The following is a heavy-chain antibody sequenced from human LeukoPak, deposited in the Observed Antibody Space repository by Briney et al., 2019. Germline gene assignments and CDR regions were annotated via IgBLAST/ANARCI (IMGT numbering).Heavy chain of an antibody. CDR1: GGSFSGYY. V-gene: IGHV4-34*01. J-gene: IGHJ6*04. Sequence: PSETLSLTCAVYGGSFSGYYWSWIRKPPRQGQGWMWEINHSESTNSNQTLKLRVTITVATSKNQYSFKLSSVTVAVTAVYYCARAVSAPVGGATTDYYYGMDVWGKGTTVTVST. CDR2: INHSEST. D-gene: IGHD1-26*01. CDR3: ARAVSAPVGGATTDYYYGMDV.